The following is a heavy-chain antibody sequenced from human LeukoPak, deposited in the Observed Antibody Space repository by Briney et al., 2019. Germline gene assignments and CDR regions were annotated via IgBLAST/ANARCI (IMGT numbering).Heavy chain of an antibody. J-gene: IGHJ4*02. CDR1: GGSISSYY. V-gene: IGHV4-59*01. Sequence: SETLSLTCTVSGGSISSYYWSWIRQPPGKGLEWIGYIYYSGSTNYNPSLKSRVSVSVDTSKNQFSLKLSSVTAADTAVYYCARSQRLLPEYYFDYWGQGTLVTVSS. D-gene: IGHD2-21*01. CDR3: ARSQRLLPEYYFDY. CDR2: IYYSGST.